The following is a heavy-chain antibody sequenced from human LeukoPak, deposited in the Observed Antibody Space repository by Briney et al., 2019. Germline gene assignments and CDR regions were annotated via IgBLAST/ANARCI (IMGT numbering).Heavy chain of an antibody. D-gene: IGHD5-12*01. CDR2: IWYDGSSK. CDR3: ARARSLGIVATSFAY. CDR1: GFTFSSYG. Sequence: PGGSLRLSCAASGFTFSSYGMHWVRQGPGKGLEWVAVIWYDGSSKYYAASVKGRFTISRDNSKNTLYLQMKSLRAEDTAVYSCARARSLGIVATSFAYWGQGTLVTVSS. V-gene: IGHV3-33*01. J-gene: IGHJ4*02.